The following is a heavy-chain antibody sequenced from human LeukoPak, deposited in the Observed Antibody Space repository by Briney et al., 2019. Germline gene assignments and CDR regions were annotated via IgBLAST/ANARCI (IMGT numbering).Heavy chain of an antibody. Sequence: SQTLPLTCTVSGDSISSGGYYWSWIRQHPGKGLEWIGYIYYSGSTYYNPSLKSRVTLSVDTSKNQFSLKLTSVTTADTAVYYCARYSSRSFYFDYWGQGTLVTVSS. J-gene: IGHJ4*02. CDR1: GDSISSGGYY. CDR3: ARYSSRSFYFDY. V-gene: IGHV4-31*03. D-gene: IGHD2-2*01. CDR2: IYYSGST.